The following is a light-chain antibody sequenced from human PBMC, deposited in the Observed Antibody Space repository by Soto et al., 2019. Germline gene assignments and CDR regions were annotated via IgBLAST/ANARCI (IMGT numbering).Light chain of an antibody. CDR2: DAS. CDR3: QQRSNWPRYT. V-gene: IGKV3-11*01. CDR1: QSVSSY. Sequence: EIVLTQSPATLSLSPGERATLSCRASQSVSSYLAWYQQKPGQAPRLLIYDASNRATGIPARFSGSGSGTDFTLTISSLEPEYFAVDYCQQRSNWPRYTFGQGTKLEIK. J-gene: IGKJ2*01.